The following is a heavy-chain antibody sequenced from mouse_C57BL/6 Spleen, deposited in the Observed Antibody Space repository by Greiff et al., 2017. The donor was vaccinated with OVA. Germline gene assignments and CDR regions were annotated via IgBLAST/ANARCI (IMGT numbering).Heavy chain of an antibody. V-gene: IGHV1-26*01. Sequence: VQLQQSGPELVQPGASVKISCKASGYTFTDYYMNWVKQSHGKSLEWIGDINPNNGGTSYNQKFKGKATLTVDKSSSTAYMELRSLTSEDSAVYYCARGDPNYSNPYAMDYWGQGTSVTVAS. CDR1: GYTFTDYY. CDR2: INPNNGGT. CDR3: ARGDPNYSNPYAMDY. D-gene: IGHD2-5*01. J-gene: IGHJ4*01.